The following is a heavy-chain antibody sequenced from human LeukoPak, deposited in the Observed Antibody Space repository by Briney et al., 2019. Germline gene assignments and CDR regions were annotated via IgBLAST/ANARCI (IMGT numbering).Heavy chain of an antibody. CDR1: GYIFTNYG. CDR3: ARDTASGWYYFDS. D-gene: IGHD6-19*01. CDR2: ISVHNGNT. V-gene: IGHV1-18*01. Sequence: GASVKVSCKASGYIFTNYGISWVRQAPGQGLEWVGWISVHNGNTRNSQKVQGRITMTADTSSTTAYMELRSLRFDDTAVYFCARDTASGWYYFDSWGQGTLVTVSP. J-gene: IGHJ4*02.